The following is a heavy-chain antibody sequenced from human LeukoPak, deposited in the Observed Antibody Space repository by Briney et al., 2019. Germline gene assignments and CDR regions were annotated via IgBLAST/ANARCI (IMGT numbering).Heavy chain of an antibody. CDR1: GYTFANYG. D-gene: IGHD5-18*01. CDR2: INTYNGNT. Sequence: GASVKVSCKASGYTFANYGINWVRQAPGQGLEWMGWINTYNGNTIYAQKLQGRVTMTTDTSTSTAYMELRSLRSDDTAVYYCARDDWSVDTAMSFQHWGQGTLLTVAS. V-gene: IGHV1-18*01. CDR3: ARDDWSVDTAMSFQH. J-gene: IGHJ1*01.